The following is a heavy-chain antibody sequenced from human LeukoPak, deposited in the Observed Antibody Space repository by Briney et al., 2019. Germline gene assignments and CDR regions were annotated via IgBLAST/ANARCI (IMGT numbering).Heavy chain of an antibody. V-gene: IGHV3-21*01. Sequence: GGSLRLSCAASGFTFSSYTMNWVRQAPGKGLEWVSSISSSSTYIYYADSVKGRFTISRDNAKNSLYLQMNSLRAEDTAVYYCAKGVIVREDSWGQGTLVTVSS. CDR2: ISSSSTYI. CDR3: AKGVIVREDS. CDR1: GFTFSSYT. D-gene: IGHD2/OR15-2a*01. J-gene: IGHJ5*01.